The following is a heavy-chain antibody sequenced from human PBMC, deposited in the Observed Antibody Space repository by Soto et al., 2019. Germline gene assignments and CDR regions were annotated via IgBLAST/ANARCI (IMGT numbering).Heavy chain of an antibody. D-gene: IGHD2-2*01. CDR1: GFTFSSYS. J-gene: IGHJ6*02. CDR2: ISYDVSNK. V-gene: IGHV3-30-3*01. CDR3: ARDLERRPAAATLAYYYYYGMDV. Sequence: XVCLRLSFAACGFTFSSYSVHWVRQAPGKGLEWVAVISYDVSNKYYADSVKGRFTISRDNSKNTLYLQMNSLRAEDTAVYYCARDLERRPAAATLAYYYYYGMDVCGQRTTVTVSS.